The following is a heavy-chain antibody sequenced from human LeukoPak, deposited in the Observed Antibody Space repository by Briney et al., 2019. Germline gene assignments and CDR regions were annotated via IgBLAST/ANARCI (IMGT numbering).Heavy chain of an antibody. CDR1: GFTVSSDY. CDR3: TRLSGTFGTTSRVLDS. Sequence: GGSLRLSCAASGFTVSSDYMSWVRQAPGTGLEWVSALSGGGEATYYADSVKGRFTISRDNSKNTLSLQMNSLGAEDTAVYYCTRLSGTFGTTSRVLDSWGQGTQVTVS. J-gene: IGHJ4*02. D-gene: IGHD1-1*01. V-gene: IGHV3-23*01. CDR2: LSGGGEAT.